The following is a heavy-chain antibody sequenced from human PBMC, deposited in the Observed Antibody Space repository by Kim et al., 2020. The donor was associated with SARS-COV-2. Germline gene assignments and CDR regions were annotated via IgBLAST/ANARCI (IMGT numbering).Heavy chain of an antibody. CDR3: TKTIVGGW. Sequence: GGSLRLSCAASGFTFSSFAMNWVRQAPGKGLEWVSAISGSGGGTYYADSVKGRFTISRDNSRNTLYLQMKSLGAEDTAVYYCTKTIVGGWWGQGTRVTV. J-gene: IGHJ4*02. V-gene: IGHV3-23*01. CDR2: ISGSGGGT. D-gene: IGHD3-10*01. CDR1: GFTFSSFA.